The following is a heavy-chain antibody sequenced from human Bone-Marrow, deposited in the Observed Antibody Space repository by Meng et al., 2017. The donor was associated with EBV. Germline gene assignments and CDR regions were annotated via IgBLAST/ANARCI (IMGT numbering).Heavy chain of an antibody. J-gene: IGHJ5*02. D-gene: IGHD5-24*01. Sequence: QGQVRECAPGPVKPTGPLSLTCTVSGGSVSSGSYYWSWIRQPPGKGLEWIGYIYYSGSTNYNPSLKSRVTISVDTSKNQFSLKLSSVTAADTAVYYCARERDGYNYSWFDPWGQGTLVTVSS. CDR1: GGSVSSGSYY. CDR2: IYYSGST. V-gene: IGHV4-61*01. CDR3: ARERDGYNYSWFDP.